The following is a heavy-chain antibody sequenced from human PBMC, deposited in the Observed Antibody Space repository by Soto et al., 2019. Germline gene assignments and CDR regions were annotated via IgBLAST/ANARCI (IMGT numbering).Heavy chain of an antibody. J-gene: IGHJ3*02. CDR3: ARYCSGGSCYPGGDAFDI. CDR1: GYTFTSYD. CDR2: MNPNSGNT. D-gene: IGHD2-15*01. V-gene: IGHV1-8*01. Sequence: GASVKVSCKASGYTFTSYDINWVRQATGQGLEWMGWMNPNSGNTGYAQKFQGRVTMTRNTSISTAYMELSSLRSEDTAVYYRARYCSGGSCYPGGDAFDIWGQGTMVTVSS.